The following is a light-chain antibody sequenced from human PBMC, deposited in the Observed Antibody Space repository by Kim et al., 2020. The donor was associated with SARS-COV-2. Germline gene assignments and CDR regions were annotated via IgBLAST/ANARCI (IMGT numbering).Light chain of an antibody. CDR1: KLGDKY. Sequence: VAPGRTASITCSGDKLGDKYACWYQQKPGQSPVLVIYQHNKRPSGIPERFSGSNSGNTATLTISGTQAMDEADYYCQAWDSSTVVFGGGTQLTVL. CDR3: QAWDSSTVV. V-gene: IGLV3-1*01. CDR2: QHN. J-gene: IGLJ2*01.